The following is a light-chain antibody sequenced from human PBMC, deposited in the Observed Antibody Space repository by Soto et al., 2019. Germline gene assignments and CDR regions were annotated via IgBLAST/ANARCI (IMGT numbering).Light chain of an antibody. CDR3: QSNDSSLRV. CDR1: SSNIGAGYD. Sequence: QSVLTQPPSVSGAPGQRVTISCTGRSSNIGAGYDVYWYQQLPGTAPKLLIYGNSNRPSGVPDRFSGSKSGTSASLAITGLQAEDEADYYCQSNDSSLRVFGGGTKVTVL. CDR2: GNS. J-gene: IGLJ3*02. V-gene: IGLV1-40*01.